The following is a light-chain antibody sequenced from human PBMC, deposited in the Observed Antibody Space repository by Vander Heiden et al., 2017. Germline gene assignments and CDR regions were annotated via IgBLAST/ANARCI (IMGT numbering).Light chain of an antibody. V-gene: IGKV2-28*01. CDR3: MQALQTPWT. Sequence: DSVISHPPLSLPVTPGGPASISCRSSQSLLHSNGYNYLDRSRQKPGQSPQLLIYLGSNRASGVPDTYSANGSATDFTLKISSVEAEDVGVYYCMQALQTPWTFGQGTKVEIK. J-gene: IGKJ1*01. CDR1: QSLLHSNGYNY. CDR2: LGS.